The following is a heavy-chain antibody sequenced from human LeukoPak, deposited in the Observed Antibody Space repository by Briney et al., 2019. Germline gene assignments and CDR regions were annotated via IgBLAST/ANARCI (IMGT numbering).Heavy chain of an antibody. J-gene: IGHJ4*02. Sequence: ASVKVSCKASGYTFTSYAMHWVRQAPGQRPEWMGWINAGNGNTKYSQKFQGRVTITRDTSASTAYMELSSLRSEDTAVYYCARDKGPPRRVAGHFDYWGQGTLVTVSS. V-gene: IGHV1-3*01. CDR1: GYTFTSYA. D-gene: IGHD6-19*01. CDR3: ARDKGPPRRVAGHFDY. CDR2: INAGNGNT.